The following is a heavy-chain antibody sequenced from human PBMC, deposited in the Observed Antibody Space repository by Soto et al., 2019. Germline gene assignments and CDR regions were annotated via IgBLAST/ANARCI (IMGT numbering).Heavy chain of an antibody. V-gene: IGHV4-4*02. CDR2: IYHSGST. D-gene: IGHD3-3*01. Sequence: QVQLQESGPGLVKPSGTLSLTCAVSGGSISSSNWWSWVRQPPGKGLEWIGEIYHSGSTNYNPSLKSRVTISVDKSKNQFSLKLSYVTAADTAVYYCARVGYYDFWSGPQTPLDYWGQGTLVTVSS. CDR1: GGSISSSNW. CDR3: ARVGYYDFWSGPQTPLDY. J-gene: IGHJ4*02.